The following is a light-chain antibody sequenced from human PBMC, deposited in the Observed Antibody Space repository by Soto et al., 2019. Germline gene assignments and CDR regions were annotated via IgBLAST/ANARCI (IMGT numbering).Light chain of an antibody. Sequence: EIVLTQSPGTLSLSPGERATLSCRASQSVSSSYLAWYQQKPGQAPRLLTYGASSRATGIPDRFSGSGSGTDFTLTISRLETEDFAVYYCQQYGSSRWTFGQGTKVDI. CDR3: QQYGSSRWT. CDR1: QSVSSSY. CDR2: GAS. V-gene: IGKV3-20*01. J-gene: IGKJ1*01.